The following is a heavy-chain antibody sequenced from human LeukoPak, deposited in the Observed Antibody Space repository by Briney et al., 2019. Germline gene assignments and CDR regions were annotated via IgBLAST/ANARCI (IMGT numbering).Heavy chain of an antibody. CDR3: ARDLRCSSTSCYTVPYY. D-gene: IGHD2-2*02. J-gene: IGHJ4*02. Sequence: ASVKVSCKASGYTFTSYAISWVRQAPGQGLEWMGGIIPIFGTANYAQKFQGRVTITADESTSTAYMELSSLRSEDTAVYYCARDLRCSSTSCYTVPYYWGQGTLVTVSS. V-gene: IGHV1-69*13. CDR1: GYTFTSYA. CDR2: IIPIFGTA.